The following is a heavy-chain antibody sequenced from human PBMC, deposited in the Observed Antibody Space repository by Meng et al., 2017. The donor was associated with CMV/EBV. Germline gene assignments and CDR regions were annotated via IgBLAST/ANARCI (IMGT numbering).Heavy chain of an antibody. J-gene: IGHJ4*02. Sequence: GESLKISCAASGFTFSSYGMHWVRQAPGKGLEWVAFIRYDGSNKYYADSVKGRFTISRDNSKNTLYLQMNSLRAEDTAVYYCAKDDLRYYWGQGTLVTVSS. CDR3: AKDDLRYY. V-gene: IGHV3-30*02. CDR2: IRYDGSNK. CDR1: GFTFSSYG. D-gene: IGHD2-21*02.